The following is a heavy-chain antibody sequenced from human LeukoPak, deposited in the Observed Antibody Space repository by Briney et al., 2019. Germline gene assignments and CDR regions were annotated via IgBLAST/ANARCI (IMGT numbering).Heavy chain of an antibody. Sequence: RPGGSLRLSCAASGFNFGSFWMTWVRQAPGKGLEWVGHIKEDGSTKNYLDSVNGRFTISRDNAKNSLYLQMTSLRAEDTAMYYCVRDIGWFRFDNWGQGTLATVSS. CDR3: VRDIGWFRFDN. D-gene: IGHD6-19*01. CDR2: IKEDGSTK. V-gene: IGHV3-7*01. CDR1: GFNFGSFW. J-gene: IGHJ4*02.